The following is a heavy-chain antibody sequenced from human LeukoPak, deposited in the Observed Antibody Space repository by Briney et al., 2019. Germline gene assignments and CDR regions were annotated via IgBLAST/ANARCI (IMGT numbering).Heavy chain of an antibody. CDR2: IYHSGST. D-gene: IGHD1-26*01. J-gene: IGHJ4*02. CDR3: ARAARVGAFDY. Sequence: SQTLSLTCTVSGGSISSGGYYWSWIRQPPGKGLEWIGYIYHSGSTYYNPSLKSRVTISVDRSKNQFSLKLSSVTAADTAVYYCARAARVGAFDYWGQGTLVTVSS. V-gene: IGHV4-30-2*01. CDR1: GGSISSGGYY.